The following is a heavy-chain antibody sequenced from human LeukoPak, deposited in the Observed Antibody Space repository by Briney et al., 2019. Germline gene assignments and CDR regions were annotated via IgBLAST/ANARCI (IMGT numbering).Heavy chain of an antibody. CDR2: ISAYNGNT. J-gene: IGHJ5*02. D-gene: IGHD6-13*01. V-gene: IGHV1-18*01. Sequence: ASVKVSCKASGYTFTSYGISWVRQAPGQGLEWMGWISAYNGNTNYAQKLQGRVTMTTDTSTSTAYMELRSLRSDDTAVYYCARALLRAAGRPYNWFDPWGQGTLVTVSS. CDR1: GYTFTSYG. CDR3: ARALLRAAGRPYNWFDP.